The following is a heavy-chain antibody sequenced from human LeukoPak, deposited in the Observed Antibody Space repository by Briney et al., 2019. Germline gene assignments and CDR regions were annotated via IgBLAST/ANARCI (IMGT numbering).Heavy chain of an antibody. CDR1: GGSFSGYY. Sequence: PSETLSLTCAVYGGSFSGYYWSWIRRPPGKGLEWIGEINHSGSTNYNPSLKSRVTISVDTSKNQFSLKLSSVTAADTAVYYCARAVALYSSSWPYFDYWGQGTLVTVSS. CDR2: INHSGST. D-gene: IGHD6-13*01. J-gene: IGHJ4*02. V-gene: IGHV4-34*01. CDR3: ARAVALYSSSWPYFDY.